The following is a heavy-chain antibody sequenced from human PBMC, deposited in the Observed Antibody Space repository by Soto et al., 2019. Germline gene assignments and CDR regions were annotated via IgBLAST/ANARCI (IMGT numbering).Heavy chain of an antibody. Sequence: EVQLVESGGGLIQPGASLRVSCAASGFTFSDYWMDWVRQGPGAGLVWVARIDQDGSGTSYADSVKGRFTISRDNAKNTVYLQMNSLRAEDTATYYCVRDNYGFDYWGRGTQVTVSS. CDR1: GFTFSDYW. D-gene: IGHD3-16*01. J-gene: IGHJ4*02. V-gene: IGHV3-74*01. CDR2: IDQDGSGT. CDR3: VRDNYGFDY.